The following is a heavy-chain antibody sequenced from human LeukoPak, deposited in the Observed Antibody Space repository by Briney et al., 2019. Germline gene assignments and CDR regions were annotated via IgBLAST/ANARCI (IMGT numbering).Heavy chain of an antibody. J-gene: IGHJ5*02. CDR3: AREVDLGGYLNWFDP. V-gene: IGHV3-11*04. CDR2: ISSSGNTV. CDR1: GFTFSDYD. D-gene: IGHD5-12*01. Sequence: PGGSLRLSCVVSGFTFSDYDMTWIRQAPGKGLEWVSHISSSGNTVYYADSVKGRFTISRDNAKNSLYLQMNSLRAEDTAVYYCAREVDLGGYLNWFDPWGQGTLVTVSS.